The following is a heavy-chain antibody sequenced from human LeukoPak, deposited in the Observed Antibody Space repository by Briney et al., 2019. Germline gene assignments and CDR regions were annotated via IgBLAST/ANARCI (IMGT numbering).Heavy chain of an antibody. V-gene: IGHV3-7*01. CDR1: GFTFTTYW. Sequence: GGSLRLSCAASGFTFTTYWMSWVRQTPEKGLEWVANIKEDGSRDYYVDSVKGRFTISRDNAKNLLYLRMKSLRAEDTAIYYCARDGGGYDSWGQGTLVTVSS. D-gene: IGHD5-24*01. CDR3: ARDGGGYDS. CDR2: IKEDGSRD. J-gene: IGHJ5*01.